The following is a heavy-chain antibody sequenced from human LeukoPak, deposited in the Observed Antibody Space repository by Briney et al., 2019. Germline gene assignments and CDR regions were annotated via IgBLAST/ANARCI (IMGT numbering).Heavy chain of an antibody. CDR2: ITSSGSTI. Sequence: PGGSLRLSCAASGFTFSNYEMNWVRQAPGKGLEWVSYITSSGSTIYYADSVKGRFTISRDNAKASLYLQMNSLRAEDTAVYYCARALGMATIRFDYWGQGTLVTVSS. D-gene: IGHD5-24*01. J-gene: IGHJ4*02. V-gene: IGHV3-48*03. CDR3: ARALGMATIRFDY. CDR1: GFTFSNYE.